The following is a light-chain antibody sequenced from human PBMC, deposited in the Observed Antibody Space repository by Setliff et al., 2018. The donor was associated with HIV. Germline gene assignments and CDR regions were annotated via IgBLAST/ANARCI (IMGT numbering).Light chain of an antibody. J-gene: IGLJ1*01. V-gene: IGLV2-11*01. CDR3: SSYAGSNNV. CDR2: DVS. CDR1: SSDVGGYNY. Sequence: SALAQPRSVSGSPGQSVTISCTGTSSDVGGYNYVSWYQQHPGKAPKLMIYDVSKRPSGVPDRFSGSKSGNTASLTISGLQAEDEADYYCSSYAGSNNVFGTGTKVTVL.